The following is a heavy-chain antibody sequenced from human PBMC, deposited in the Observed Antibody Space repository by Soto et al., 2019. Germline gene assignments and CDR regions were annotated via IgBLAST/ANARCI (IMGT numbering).Heavy chain of an antibody. CDR1: GFTFSSYA. CDR2: ISGSAGST. CDR3: AKRPGYYDSSGYFDY. J-gene: IGHJ4*02. Sequence: SLRLSCAASGFTFSSYAMSWVRQAPGKGLEWVSGISGSAGSTFYADSVKGRFTISRDNWKNTLYLEMNSLRAEDTAVYYCAKRPGYYDSSGYFDYWGQGTLVTVSS. D-gene: IGHD3-22*01. V-gene: IGHV3-23*01.